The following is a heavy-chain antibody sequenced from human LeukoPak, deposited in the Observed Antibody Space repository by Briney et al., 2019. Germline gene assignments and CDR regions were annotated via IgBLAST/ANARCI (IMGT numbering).Heavy chain of an antibody. CDR3: AAYYYGSGSQSATDL. CDR2: IKQDGSEK. D-gene: IGHD3-10*01. J-gene: IGHJ2*01. CDR1: GFTFSNYW. Sequence: PGGSLRLSCEGSGFTFSNYWMSWVRQAPGKGLEWVANIKQDGSEKYYVDSVKGRFTISRDNAKNSLYLQMNSLRAEDTAVYYCAAYYYGSGSQSATDLWGRGTLVTVSS. V-gene: IGHV3-7*01.